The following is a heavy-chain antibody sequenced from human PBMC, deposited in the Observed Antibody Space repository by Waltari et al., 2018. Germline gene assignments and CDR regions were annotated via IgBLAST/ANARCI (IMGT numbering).Heavy chain of an antibody. V-gene: IGHV3-23*01. CDR3: ARRGGTGSVAVGGIHCDY. CDR1: GFTFSSYA. CDR2: SVGSGGNK. J-gene: IGHJ4*02. Sequence: EVQLLESGGGLVQPGGSLRLSCAASGFTFSSYAMYWVRQAPGKGWGWVSSSVGSGGNKYYASALKVRFIISIDKSKTPRYMEVNSLRVDATATYYCARRGGTGSVAVGGIHCDYWGQGKLVTVSS. D-gene: IGHD1-26*01.